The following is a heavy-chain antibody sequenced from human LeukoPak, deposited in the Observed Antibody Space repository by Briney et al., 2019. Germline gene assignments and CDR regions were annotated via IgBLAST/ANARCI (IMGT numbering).Heavy chain of an antibody. CDR2: IYYSGST. CDR1: GGSISSYY. CDR3: ARRRGDRGYD. Sequence: SETLSLTCTVSGGSISSYYWSWIRQPPGKGLEWIGSIYYSGSTYYNPSLKSRVIISVDTSKNQFSLRLRSVTAADTAVYHCARRRGDRGYDWGQGTLVTVSS. D-gene: IGHD3-10*01. J-gene: IGHJ4*02. V-gene: IGHV4-59*05.